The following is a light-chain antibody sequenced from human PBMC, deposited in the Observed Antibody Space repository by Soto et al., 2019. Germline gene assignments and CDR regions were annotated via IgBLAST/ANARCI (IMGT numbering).Light chain of an antibody. V-gene: IGKV3-15*01. Sequence: EIVMTQSPATLSVSSGERATLSCRASQSVSTNLAWYQQRPGQAPRLLIYGASTRATGTPARFSGSGSGTEFTLTISSLQSEDFAVYYCQQYNNWPPYTFGQGTKLEI. J-gene: IGKJ2*01. CDR3: QQYNNWPPYT. CDR2: GAS. CDR1: QSVSTN.